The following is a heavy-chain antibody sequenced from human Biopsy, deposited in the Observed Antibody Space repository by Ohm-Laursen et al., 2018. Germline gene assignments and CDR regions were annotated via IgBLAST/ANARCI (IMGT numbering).Heavy chain of an antibody. CDR3: ARVPLPGIGAAYQGRFLYGMDV. Sequence: TLSLTCVVYGGSFNGYFWSWIRQPPGKGLEWIGDITQSGSTNYSPSLKSRVTISVDTAKKQFSLRLRSVTAADTAVYYCARVPLPGIGAAYQGRFLYGMDVWGQGTTVSVSS. CDR1: GGSFNGYF. CDR2: ITQSGST. J-gene: IGHJ6*02. D-gene: IGHD6-13*01. V-gene: IGHV4-34*01.